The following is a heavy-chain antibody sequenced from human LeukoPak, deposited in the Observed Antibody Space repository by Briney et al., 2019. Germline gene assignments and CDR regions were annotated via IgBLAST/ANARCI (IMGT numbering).Heavy chain of an antibody. J-gene: IGHJ6*02. D-gene: IGHD1-26*01. CDR1: GFTFSSYA. Sequence: GGSLRLSCAASGFTFSSYAMSWVRQAPGKGLEWASAISGSGGSTYYADSVKGRFTISRDNSKNTLYLQMNSLRAEDTAVYYCANLRVSGSYFYYYYGMDVWGQGTTVTVSS. CDR3: ANLRVSGSYFYYYYGMDV. V-gene: IGHV3-23*01. CDR2: ISGSGGST.